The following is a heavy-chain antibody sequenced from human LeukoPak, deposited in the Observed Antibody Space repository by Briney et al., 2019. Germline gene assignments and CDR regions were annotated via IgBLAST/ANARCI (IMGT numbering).Heavy chain of an antibody. CDR3: ARDKAHSYGRYFDP. CDR2: ISNGNT. V-gene: IGHV4-59*01. J-gene: IGHJ5*02. CDR1: GGSISTYY. D-gene: IGHD5-18*01. Sequence: SETLSLTYSVSGGSISTYYCNWIRQTPGKGLEWLGHISNGNTDYNPSLKSRVTISVDTSKNQFSLKLTSVTAADTAVYYCARDKAHSYGRYFDPWGQGALVTVSS.